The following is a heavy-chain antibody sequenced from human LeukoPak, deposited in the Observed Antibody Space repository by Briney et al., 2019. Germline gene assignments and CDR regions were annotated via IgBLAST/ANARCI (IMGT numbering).Heavy chain of an antibody. V-gene: IGHV3-30*02. D-gene: IGHD7-27*01. J-gene: IGHJ4*02. CDR3: ARVESRAGDLNY. CDR2: IRYDGSNK. CDR1: GFTFSSYG. Sequence: PGGSLRLSCAASGFTFSSYGMHWVRQAPGKGLEWVAFIRYDGSNKYYADSVKGRFTISRDNSKNTLYLQMNSLRAEDTAVYYCARVESRAGDLNYWGQGTLVTVSS.